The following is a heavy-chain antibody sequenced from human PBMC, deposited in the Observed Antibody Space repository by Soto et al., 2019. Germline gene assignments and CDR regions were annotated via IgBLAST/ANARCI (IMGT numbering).Heavy chain of an antibody. D-gene: IGHD3-22*01. V-gene: IGHV3-15*01. CDR2: IKSKTDGGTT. CDR1: GFTFSNAW. CDR3: AKDSIAADAFDI. J-gene: IGHJ3*02. Sequence: PGGSLRLSCAASGFTFSNAWMSWVRQAPGKGLEWVGRIKSKTDGGTTDYAAPVKGRFTISRDDSKNTLYLQMNSLKTEDTAVYYCAKDSIAADAFDIWGQGTMVTVSS.